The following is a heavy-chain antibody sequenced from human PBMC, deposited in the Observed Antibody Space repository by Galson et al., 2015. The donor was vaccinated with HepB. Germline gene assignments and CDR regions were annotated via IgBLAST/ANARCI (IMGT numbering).Heavy chain of an antibody. D-gene: IGHD2-8*02. Sequence: SLRLSCAASGFPFNNAWMTWVRQAPGMGLEWVGRIKSKTDGETTDYAAPVKGRFTISRDDSKNRLYLQMNGLKPEDTAVYYCTTDVHYSTYWSWLDPWGQGTLVTVSS. V-gene: IGHV3-15*01. CDR2: IKSKTDGETT. CDR1: GFPFNNAW. J-gene: IGHJ5*02. CDR3: TTDVHYSTYWSWLDP.